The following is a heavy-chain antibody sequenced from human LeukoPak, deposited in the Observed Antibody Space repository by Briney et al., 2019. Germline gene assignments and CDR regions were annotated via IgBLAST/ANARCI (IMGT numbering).Heavy chain of an antibody. Sequence: GGSLRLSCAASGFTFSSYAMSWVRQAPGEGLEWVSAISGSGGSTYYADSVKGRFTISRDNSKNTLYLQMNSLRAEDTAVYYCANSGIAAAGTGDFDYWGQGTLVTVSS. J-gene: IGHJ4*02. D-gene: IGHD6-13*01. CDR2: ISGSGGST. CDR1: GFTFSSYA. CDR3: ANSGIAAAGTGDFDY. V-gene: IGHV3-23*01.